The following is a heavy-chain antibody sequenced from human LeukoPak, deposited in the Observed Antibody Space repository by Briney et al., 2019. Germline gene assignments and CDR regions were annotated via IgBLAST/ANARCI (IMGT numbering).Heavy chain of an antibody. CDR3: ARLETVAAATGQNWFDP. CDR2: IYPGDSDT. V-gene: IGHV5-51*01. CDR1: GYSFTSYW. D-gene: IGHD4-23*01. J-gene: IGHJ5*02. Sequence: GESLKIYCKGSGYSFTSYWIGWVRQMPGKGLEWMGIIYPGDSDTRYSPSFQGQVTISADKSISTAYLQWSSLKASDTAMYYCARLETVAAATGQNWFDPWGQGTLVTVSS.